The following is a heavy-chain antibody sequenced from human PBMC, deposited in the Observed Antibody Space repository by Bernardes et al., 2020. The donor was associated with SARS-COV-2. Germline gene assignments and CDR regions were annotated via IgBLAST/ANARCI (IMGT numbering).Heavy chain of an antibody. D-gene: IGHD6-19*01. Sequence: VGSLILSCAASGVSFNSNAMHWVRQAPGKGLEWVAVISYDGRNKYYAEAVKGRFTISRDNSKNTLDLQMDSLRAEDTGIYYCARDLSSGWSDDYYYGMGVWGQGTTVTVSS. CDR3: ARDLSSGWSDDYYYGMGV. J-gene: IGHJ6*02. V-gene: IGHV3-30*04. CDR1: GVSFNSNA. CDR2: ISYDGRNK.